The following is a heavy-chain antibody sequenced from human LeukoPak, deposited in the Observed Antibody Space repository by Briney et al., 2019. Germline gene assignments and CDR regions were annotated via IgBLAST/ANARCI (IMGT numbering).Heavy chain of an antibody. J-gene: IGHJ4*02. V-gene: IGHV4-4*07. CDR1: GGSISSYY. D-gene: IGHD6-19*01. CDR2: IYNSGST. Sequence: PSETLSLTCTVSGGSISSYYWSWIRQPAGKGLEWIGRIYNSGSTNYNPSLKSRLTMSVDTSKNQFSLNLNSVIAADTALYYCARGPTYSSGAYFDYWGQGILVTVSS. CDR3: ARGPTYSSGAYFDY.